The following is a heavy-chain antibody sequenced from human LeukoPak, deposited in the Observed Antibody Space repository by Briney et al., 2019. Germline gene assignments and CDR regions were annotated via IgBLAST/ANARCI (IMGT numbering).Heavy chain of an antibody. V-gene: IGHV3-23*01. CDR2: ISGSGGST. J-gene: IGHJ4*02. CDR1: AFTFSSYG. D-gene: IGHD3-22*01. Sequence: GGSLRLSCAASAFTFSSYGMSWVRQAPGKGLEWVSAISGSGGSTYYADSVKGRFTISRDNSKNTLYLQMNSLRAEDTAVYYCAKDLAYYYDSSGFTPFDYWGQGTLVTVSS. CDR3: AKDLAYYYDSSGFTPFDY.